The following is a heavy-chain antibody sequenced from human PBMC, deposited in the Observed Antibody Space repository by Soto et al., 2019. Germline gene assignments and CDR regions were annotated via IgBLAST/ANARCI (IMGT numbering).Heavy chain of an antibody. J-gene: IGHJ4*02. CDR1: GFTFSSYA. CDR3: AKEPYDTSGYYFNFD. Sequence: GGSLRLSCAASGFTFSSYAMSWVRQAPGKGLEWVSAISGSGGSGSGGSTYYADSVKGRFTISRDNSKNTLYLQMNSLRAEDTAVYYCAKEPYDTSGYYFNFDWGQGTLVTVSS. D-gene: IGHD3-22*01. CDR2: ISGSGGSGSGGST. V-gene: IGHV3-23*01.